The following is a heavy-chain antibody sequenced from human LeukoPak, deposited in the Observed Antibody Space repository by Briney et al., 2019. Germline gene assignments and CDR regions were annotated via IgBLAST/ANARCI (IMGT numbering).Heavy chain of an antibody. Sequence: GGSLRLSCVASGFPFSSYWMTWVRQAPGKGLEWVANIKQDGSKKSYVDSVKGRFTVSRDNAKNSLYLQMNSLRAEDTAIYYRTRVGYIDEGIDYWGQGTLVTVSS. CDR3: TRVGYIDEGIDY. CDR1: GFPFSSYW. V-gene: IGHV3-7*04. J-gene: IGHJ4*02. D-gene: IGHD5-24*01. CDR2: IKQDGSKK.